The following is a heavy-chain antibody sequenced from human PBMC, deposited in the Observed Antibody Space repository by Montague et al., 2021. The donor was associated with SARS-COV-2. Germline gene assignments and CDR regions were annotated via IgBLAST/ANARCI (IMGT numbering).Heavy chain of an antibody. J-gene: IGHJ6*02. CDR3: AKVGSSWYHGYYYGMDV. CDR2: ISGSGGST. CDR1: GFTFSSYA. V-gene: IGHV3-23*01. Sequence: LTLTCTFSGFTFSSYAMSWVRQAPGKGLEWVSAISGSGGSTYYADSVKGRLTISRDNSKNTLYLQMNSLRAEDTAVYYCAKVGSSWYHGYYYGMDVWGQGTTVTVSS. D-gene: IGHD6-13*01.